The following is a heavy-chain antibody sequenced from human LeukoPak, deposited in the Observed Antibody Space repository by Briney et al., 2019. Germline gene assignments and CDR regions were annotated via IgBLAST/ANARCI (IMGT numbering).Heavy chain of an antibody. V-gene: IGHV3-30*02. D-gene: IGHD2-15*01. CDR3: AKDLPPYCSGGSCYHFDS. CDR2: IRYDGSNK. CDR1: GFTFSSYG. J-gene: IGHJ4*02. Sequence: GGSLRLSCAASGFTFSSYGMHWVRQAPGKGLEWVAFIRYDGSNKYYADSVKGRFTISRDNSKNTLYLQMNSLRAEDTAVYYCAKDLPPYCSGGSCYHFDSWGQGTLVTVSS.